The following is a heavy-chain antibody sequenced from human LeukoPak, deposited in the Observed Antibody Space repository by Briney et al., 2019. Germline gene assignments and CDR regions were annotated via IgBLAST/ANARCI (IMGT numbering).Heavy chain of an antibody. Sequence: PGGSLRLSCAASGFTFSGSAMHWVRQASGKGLEWVGRIRSKANSYATAYAASVKGRFTISRDDSKNTAYLQMNSLKTEDTAVYYCTRLAGVRGVITDHNWFDPWGQGTLVTVSS. CDR3: TRLAGVRGVITDHNWFDP. D-gene: IGHD3-10*01. CDR2: IRSKANSYAT. J-gene: IGHJ5*02. CDR1: GFTFSGSA. V-gene: IGHV3-73*01.